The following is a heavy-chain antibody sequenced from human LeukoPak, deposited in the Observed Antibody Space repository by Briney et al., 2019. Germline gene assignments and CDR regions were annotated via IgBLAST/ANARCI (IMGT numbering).Heavy chain of an antibody. Sequence: SETLSLTCTVSGGSISSGDYYWSWIRQPPGKGLEWIGYIYYSGSTYYNPSLKSRVTISVDTSKNQFSLKLSSVTAADTAVYYCASSPEYSSREYYYYYGMDVWGQGTAVTVSS. D-gene: IGHD6-13*01. V-gene: IGHV4-30-4*01. J-gene: IGHJ6*02. CDR3: ASSPEYSSREYYYYYGMDV. CDR1: GGSISSGDYY. CDR2: IYYSGST.